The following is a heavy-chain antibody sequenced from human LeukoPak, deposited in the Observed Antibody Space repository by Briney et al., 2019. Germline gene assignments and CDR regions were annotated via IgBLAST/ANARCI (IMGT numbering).Heavy chain of an antibody. Sequence: PGGSLRLSCAASGFTFSSYGMHWVRQAPGKGLEWVAVISYDGSNKYYADSVKGRFTISRDNSKNTLYLQMNSLRAEDTAVYYCAKDSWYSSGWYGFDYWGQGTLVTVSS. CDR1: GFTFSSYG. V-gene: IGHV3-30*18. CDR2: ISYDGSNK. D-gene: IGHD6-19*01. J-gene: IGHJ4*02. CDR3: AKDSWYSSGWYGFDY.